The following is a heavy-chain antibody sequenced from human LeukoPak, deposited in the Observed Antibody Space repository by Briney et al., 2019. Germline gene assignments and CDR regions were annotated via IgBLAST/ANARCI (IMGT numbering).Heavy chain of an antibody. D-gene: IGHD6-13*01. CDR1: GFSFSNYA. Sequence: GGSLRLSCASSGFSFSNYAMSWVRQAPGKGLEWVSAISGSGGNTYYADSVKGRFTISRDNSKNTLYLQMNSLRAEDTAVYYCAKRARSSSWYYFDYWGQGTLVTVSS. J-gene: IGHJ4*02. V-gene: IGHV3-23*01. CDR2: ISGSGGNT. CDR3: AKRARSSSWYYFDY.